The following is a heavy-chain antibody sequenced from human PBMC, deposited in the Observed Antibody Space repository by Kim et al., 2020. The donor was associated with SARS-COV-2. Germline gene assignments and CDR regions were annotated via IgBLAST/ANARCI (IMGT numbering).Heavy chain of an antibody. V-gene: IGHV4-31*02. Sequence: LKSRLTKSMDTSKNQFSLRLSAVTAADTAVYYCARAVTYYYDSSGYHFDYWGQGTLVTVSS. D-gene: IGHD3-22*01. J-gene: IGHJ4*02. CDR3: ARAVTYYYDSSGYHFDY.